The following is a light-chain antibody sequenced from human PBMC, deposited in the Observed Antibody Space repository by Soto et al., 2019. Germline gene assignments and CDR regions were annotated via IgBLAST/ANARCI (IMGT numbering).Light chain of an antibody. CDR3: QQYCSTPPLT. CDR1: QSVSSSY. Sequence: EFVLTQSPGTLSLSPGERATLSCRASQSVSSSYLARYQQKPGQAPRILIYGSSTRATGIPDRFSGSGSGTDVSLTISRLEPEDVALYYCQQYCSTPPLTFGGGTKVEIK. CDR2: GSS. V-gene: IGKV3-20*01. J-gene: IGKJ4*01.